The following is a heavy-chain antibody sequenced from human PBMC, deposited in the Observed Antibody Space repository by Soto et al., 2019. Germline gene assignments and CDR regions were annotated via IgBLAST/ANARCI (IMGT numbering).Heavy chain of an antibody. CDR2: ITPIFDTT. Sequence: QIHLVQSGAEVKKPGSSVKISCKASGGTFSNYAISWVRQAPGQGLEWMGGITPIFDTTNYAQKFQGRLTITADTSTSTAYMELSGLRSDATAIYFGARYPNSLNNWFDPWGQGTLVTVSS. D-gene: IGHD3-9*01. J-gene: IGHJ5*02. V-gene: IGHV1-69*06. CDR3: ARYPNSLNNWFDP. CDR1: GGTFSNYA.